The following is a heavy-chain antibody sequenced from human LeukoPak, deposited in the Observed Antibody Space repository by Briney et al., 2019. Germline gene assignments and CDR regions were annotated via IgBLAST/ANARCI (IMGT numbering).Heavy chain of an antibody. CDR2: IYYRKNT. CDR1: GASMSSNY. CDR3: ASPRGFSYGYFDY. V-gene: IGHV4-39*01. Sequence: SETLSLTCNVSGASMSSNYWSWIRQPPGKGLEWIGSIYYRKNTYYNPSLKSRVTISADTSKNQFSLTLGSVSATDTAVYYCASPRGFSYGYFDYWGQGTLVTVSS. J-gene: IGHJ4*02. D-gene: IGHD5-18*01.